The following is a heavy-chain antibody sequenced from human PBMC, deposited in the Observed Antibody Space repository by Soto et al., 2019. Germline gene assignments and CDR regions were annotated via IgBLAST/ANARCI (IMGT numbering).Heavy chain of an antibody. J-gene: IGHJ6*02. V-gene: IGHV4-59*01. CDR1: GGSITSSY. Sequence: SETLSLTCTVSGGSITSSYWSWIRRPPGKGLEWIAYIYDTGISGYTPSTSYNPSLKSRVTMSVDTSKSQISLKLTSVTAADTAVYYCARGEDAFFYYGLDVWGQGITVTVSS. CDR3: ARGEDAFFYYGLDV. CDR2: IYDTGISGYTPST.